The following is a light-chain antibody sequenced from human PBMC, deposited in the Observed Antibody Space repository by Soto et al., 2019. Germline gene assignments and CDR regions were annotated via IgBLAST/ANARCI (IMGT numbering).Light chain of an antibody. V-gene: IGKV1-5*03. CDR1: QSISSW. Sequence: DIQMTQSPSTLSASVGDRVTITCRASQSISSWLAWYQQKPGKAPKLLIFKASSLESGVPSRFSGRGSGTEFTLTITSLQPDDFANYYCHQYNSYSYTFGQGTKLEIK. CDR3: HQYNSYSYT. J-gene: IGKJ2*01. CDR2: KAS.